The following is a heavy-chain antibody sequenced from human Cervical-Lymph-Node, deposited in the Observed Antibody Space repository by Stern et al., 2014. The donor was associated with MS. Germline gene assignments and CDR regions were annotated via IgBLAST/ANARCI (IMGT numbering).Heavy chain of an antibody. V-gene: IGHV3-21*01. CDR2: ISSSSSYI. CDR1: GFTFSSYS. D-gene: IGHD3-16*01. J-gene: IGHJ4*02. CDR3: AKEGDTEYYFDY. Sequence: VQLVESGGGLVKPGGSLRLSCAASGFTFSSYSMNWVRQAPGKGLEWVSSISSSSSYIYYADSVKGRFTISRDNAKNSLYLQMNSLRAEDTAVYYCAKEGDTEYYFDYWGQGTLVTVSS.